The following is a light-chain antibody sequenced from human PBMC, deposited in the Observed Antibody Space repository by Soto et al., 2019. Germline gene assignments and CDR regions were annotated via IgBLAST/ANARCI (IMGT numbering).Light chain of an antibody. CDR1: SRDVGGYNY. Sequence: QSVLTQPASVAGSPGQSITLSFTGTSRDVGGYNYVSWYQQHPGKAPKLMIYEVSNRPSGVSNRFSGSKSGNTASLTISWLQAEDEADYYCSSYTSSSIDYVFGTGTKLTVL. V-gene: IGLV2-14*01. CDR2: EVS. J-gene: IGLJ1*01. CDR3: SSYTSSSIDYV.